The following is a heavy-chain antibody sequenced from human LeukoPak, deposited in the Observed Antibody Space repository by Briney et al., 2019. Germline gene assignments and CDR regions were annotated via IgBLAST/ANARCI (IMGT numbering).Heavy chain of an antibody. CDR2: ISSSSSYI. Sequence: GGSLRLSCAASGFTFSSYSMNWVRQAPGKGLEWVSSISSSSSYIYYADSVEGRFTISRDNSKNTLYLQMNSLRAEDTAVYYCACLSSSWGFDPWGQGTLVTVSS. D-gene: IGHD6-13*01. V-gene: IGHV3-21*01. CDR1: GFTFSSYS. CDR3: ACLSSSWGFDP. J-gene: IGHJ5*02.